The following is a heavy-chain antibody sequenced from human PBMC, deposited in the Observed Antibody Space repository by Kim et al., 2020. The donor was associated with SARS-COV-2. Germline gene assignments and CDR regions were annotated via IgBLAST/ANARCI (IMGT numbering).Heavy chain of an antibody. CDR2: ISAYNGNT. V-gene: IGHV1-18*01. J-gene: IGHJ5*02. Sequence: ASVKVSCKASGYTFTSYGISWVRQAPGQGLEWMGWISAYNGNTNYAQKLQGRVTMTTDTSTSTAYMELRSLRSDDTAVYYCARDPGEDYYDSSGYMFDPWGQGTLVTVSS. D-gene: IGHD3-22*01. CDR3: ARDPGEDYYDSSGYMFDP. CDR1: GYTFTSYG.